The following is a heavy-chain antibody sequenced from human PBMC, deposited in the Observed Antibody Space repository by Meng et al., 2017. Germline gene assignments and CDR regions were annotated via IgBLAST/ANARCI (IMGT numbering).Heavy chain of an antibody. CDR2: ISYDGSNK. Sequence: GESLKISCAASGLIFSSYAMHWVRQAPGKGLEWVAVISYDGSNKYYADSAKGRFTISRDNSKNTLYLQMNSLRAEDTAVYYCARPILGYCSGGSCCETLNAFDIWGQGTMVTVSS. V-gene: IGHV3-30*01. CDR1: GLIFSSYA. J-gene: IGHJ3*02. CDR3: ARPILGYCSGGSCCETLNAFDI. D-gene: IGHD2-15*01.